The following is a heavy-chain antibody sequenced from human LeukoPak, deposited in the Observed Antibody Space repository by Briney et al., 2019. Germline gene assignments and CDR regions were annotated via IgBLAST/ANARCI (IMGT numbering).Heavy chain of an antibody. Sequence: GGSLRLSCAASGFTFSSYAMHWVRQPPGKGLEWVAVISYDGSNKYYADSVKGRFTISRDNSKNTLYLQMNSLRAEDTALYYCARDIVLMVYAISPGYWGQGTLVTVSS. CDR3: ARDIVLMVYAISPGY. J-gene: IGHJ4*02. CDR2: ISYDGSNK. D-gene: IGHD2-8*01. CDR1: GFTFSSYA. V-gene: IGHV3-30*04.